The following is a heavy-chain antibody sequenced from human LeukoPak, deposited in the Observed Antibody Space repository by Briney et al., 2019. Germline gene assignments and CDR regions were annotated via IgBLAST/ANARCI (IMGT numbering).Heavy chain of an antibody. Sequence: GGSLRLSCAASGFILSNYNMNWVRRAPGKGLEWVSSISGNSNDMNYADSVEGRYTISRDNTRNSLYLQMNSLRAEDTAIYYCVRIPNGANFPNWFDPWGQGTLVTVSS. CDR2: ISGNSNDM. D-gene: IGHD4/OR15-4a*01. CDR1: GFILSNYN. CDR3: VRIPNGANFPNWFDP. J-gene: IGHJ5*02. V-gene: IGHV3-21*01.